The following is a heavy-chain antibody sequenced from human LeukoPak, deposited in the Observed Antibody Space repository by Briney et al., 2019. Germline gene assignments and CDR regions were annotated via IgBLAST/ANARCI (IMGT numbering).Heavy chain of an antibody. CDR1: GYTFAGYD. D-gene: IGHD6-13*01. Sequence: GASLRLSCTASGYTFAGYDMNWARQAPGKGLEWVAWMSRNSGNIGYAQNLKGRVTMTRDTSISTAYMQLSSLRSEDTALYYCARSGFSNTFPFDYWGQGTLVTVSS. CDR3: ARSGFSNTFPFDY. J-gene: IGHJ4*02. CDR2: MSRNSGNI. V-gene: IGHV1-8*01.